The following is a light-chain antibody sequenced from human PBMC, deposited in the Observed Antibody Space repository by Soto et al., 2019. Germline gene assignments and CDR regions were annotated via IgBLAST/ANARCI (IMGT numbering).Light chain of an antibody. J-gene: IGKJ4*01. Sequence: EIVLTQSPATLSLSPGERATLSCRASQSVGTFLAWYQQKPGQAPRLLIYEASNRATGIPARFSGSGSGADFTLTISSLEPEDFALYYCQQHINWPLTFGGGTKVDIK. CDR2: EAS. CDR1: QSVGTF. CDR3: QQHINWPLT. V-gene: IGKV3-11*01.